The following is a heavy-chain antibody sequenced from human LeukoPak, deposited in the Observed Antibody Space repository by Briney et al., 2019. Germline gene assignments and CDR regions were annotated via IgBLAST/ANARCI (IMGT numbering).Heavy chain of an antibody. Sequence: GGSLRLSCGASGFSFSSYGMHWVRQAPGKGLEWVAFIRYDGSNKYYADSVKGRFTISRDNSKNTLYLQMNSLRAEDTAVYYCASLRGGSSSSPYFDYWGQGTLVTVSS. CDR2: IRYDGSNK. CDR1: GFSFSSYG. J-gene: IGHJ4*02. D-gene: IGHD6-6*01. V-gene: IGHV3-30*02. CDR3: ASLRGGSSSSPYFDY.